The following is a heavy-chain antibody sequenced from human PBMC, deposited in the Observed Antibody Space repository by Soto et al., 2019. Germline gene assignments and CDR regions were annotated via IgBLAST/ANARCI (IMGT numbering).Heavy chain of an antibody. CDR3: ARDRGYCSGGSCYFDY. CDR2: ISSSSSYI. CDR1: GFTFSSYS. D-gene: IGHD2-15*01. V-gene: IGHV3-21*01. J-gene: IGHJ4*02. Sequence: VQLVESGGGLVKPGGSLRLSCAASGFTFSSYSMNWVRQAPGKGLEWVSSISSSSSYIYYADSVKGRFTISRDNAKNSLYLQMNSLRAEDTAVYYCARDRGYCSGGSCYFDYWGQGTLVTVSS.